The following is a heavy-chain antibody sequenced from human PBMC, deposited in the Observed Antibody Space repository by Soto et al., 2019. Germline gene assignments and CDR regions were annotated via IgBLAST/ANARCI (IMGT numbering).Heavy chain of an antibody. J-gene: IGHJ6*02. V-gene: IGHV3-23*01. CDR3: AKGGASKDYYDTSGYYLYYYYAMDV. CDR1: GFTFSSYA. CDR2: LSGSGVST. Sequence: EVQLLESGGGLVQPGGSLRLSCAASGFTFSSYAMTWVRQAPGKGLEWVSALSGSGVSTYYADSVKGRFTISRDNSKNPLYLQMNCLRAEDTAVYYCAKGGASKDYYDTSGYYLYYYYAMDVWGQGTTVTVSS. D-gene: IGHD3-22*01.